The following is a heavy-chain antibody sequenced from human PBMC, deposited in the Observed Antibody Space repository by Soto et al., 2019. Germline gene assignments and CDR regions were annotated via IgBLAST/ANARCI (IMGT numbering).Heavy chain of an antibody. D-gene: IGHD2-2*01. CDR2: ISGSGGST. CDR1: GFTFSSYA. J-gene: IGHJ5*02. CDR3: AKDRGVVPAIWFDP. Sequence: PGGSLRLSCAASGFTFSSYAMHWVRQAPGKGLEWVAVISGSGGSTYYADSVKGRFTISRDNSKNTLYLQMNSLRAEDTAVYYWAKDRGVVPAIWFDPGGRGTLVTVPS. V-gene: IGHV3-23*01.